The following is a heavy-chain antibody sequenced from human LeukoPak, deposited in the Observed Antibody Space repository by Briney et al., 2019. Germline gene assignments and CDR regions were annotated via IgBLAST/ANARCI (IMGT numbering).Heavy chain of an antibody. D-gene: IGHD6-19*01. CDR3: ARDRVGSGWPRPYYFEV. Sequence: ASVKVSCKASGYTLTGYYLHWVRQAPGQGLEWMGRINPNTGDTHSAQKFQGRITMTRDTSISTAYMDLSRLRSDDTAVYYCARDRVGSGWPRPYYFEVWGQGTLVTVSS. V-gene: IGHV1-2*06. CDR1: GYTLTGYY. CDR2: INPNTGDT. J-gene: IGHJ4*02.